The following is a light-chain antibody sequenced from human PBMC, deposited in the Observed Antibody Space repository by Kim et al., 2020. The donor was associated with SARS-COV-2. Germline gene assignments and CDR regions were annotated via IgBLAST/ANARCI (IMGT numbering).Light chain of an antibody. CDR3: QSYDSSNWV. CDR1: SGSIASND. CDR2: EDN. Sequence: GKTVTISGTRSSGSIASNDVQWYQQRPGSAPTTVIYEDNQRPSGVPDRFSGSIDSSSNSASLTISGLKTEDEADYYCQSYDSSNWVFGGGTKLTVL. V-gene: IGLV6-57*03. J-gene: IGLJ3*02.